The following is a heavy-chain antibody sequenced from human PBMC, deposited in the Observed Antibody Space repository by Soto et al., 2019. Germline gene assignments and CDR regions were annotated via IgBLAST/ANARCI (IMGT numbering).Heavy chain of an antibody. J-gene: IGHJ4*02. V-gene: IGHV1-2*04. CDR3: ARGYCSGGSCHSNYFDY. Sequence: QVQLVQSGAEVKKPGASVKVSCKASGYTFTGYYMHWVRQAPGQGLEWMGWINPNSGGTNYAKKFQGWVTMTRDTSISTAYMELSRLRSDDTAVYYCARGYCSGGSCHSNYFDYWGQGTLVTVSS. D-gene: IGHD2-15*01. CDR1: GYTFTGYY. CDR2: INPNSGGT.